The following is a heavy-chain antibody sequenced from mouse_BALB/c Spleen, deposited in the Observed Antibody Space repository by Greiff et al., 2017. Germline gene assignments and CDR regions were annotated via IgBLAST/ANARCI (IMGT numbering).Heavy chain of an antibody. CDR2: INPYNDGT. Sequence: VQLQQSGPELVKPGASVKMSCKASGYTFTSYVMHWVKQKPGQGLEWIGYINPYNDGTKYNEKFKGKATLTSDKSSSTAYMELSSLTSEDSAVYYCASWDDGYTTYYAMDYWGQGTSVTVSS. CDR3: ASWDDGYTTYYAMDY. D-gene: IGHD2-3*01. J-gene: IGHJ4*01. V-gene: IGHV1-14*01. CDR1: GYTFTSYV.